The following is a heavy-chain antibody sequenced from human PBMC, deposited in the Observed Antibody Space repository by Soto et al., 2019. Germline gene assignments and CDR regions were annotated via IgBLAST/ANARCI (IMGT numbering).Heavy chain of an antibody. CDR1: GGSISSSTNY. V-gene: IGHV4-39*01. J-gene: IGHJ6*03. CDR3: ARRDLLVPHYLDYYMDV. CDR2: IYYSGST. D-gene: IGHD3-10*01. Sequence: SETLSLTCRVSGGSISSSTNYWAWIRQPPGKGLEWIGSIYYSGSTYYNPSLESRVTISVDTSKNQFSLKLSSVTAADTGVYYCARRDLLVPHYLDYYMDVCGKRSTVPVS.